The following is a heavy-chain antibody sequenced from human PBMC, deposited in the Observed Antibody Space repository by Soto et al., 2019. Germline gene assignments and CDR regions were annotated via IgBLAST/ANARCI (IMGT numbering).Heavy chain of an antibody. CDR2: ISSSSSYI. CDR3: TRDHSSGWTQDY. CDR1: GFTFSSYN. J-gene: IGHJ4*02. Sequence: PGGSLRLSCAASGFTFSSYNMNWVRQAPGKGLEWVSSISSSSSYIYYADSVKGRFTISRDNAKNSLYLQMNSLTAEDTAVYYCTRDHSSGWTQDYWGQGTLVTVSS. D-gene: IGHD6-19*01. V-gene: IGHV3-21*01.